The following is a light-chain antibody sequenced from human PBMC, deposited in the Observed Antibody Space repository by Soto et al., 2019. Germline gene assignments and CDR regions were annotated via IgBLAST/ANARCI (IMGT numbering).Light chain of an antibody. CDR2: EVT. J-gene: IGLJ1*01. V-gene: IGLV2-8*01. CDR1: SSDVGFYNF. CDR3: ASYAGTRLFV. Sequence: QPPLTQPPWASASPGQSLTISCTGTSSDVGFYNFVSWYQQRPGKAPKLVIYEVTKRPSGVPDRFSGSKSGSTASLTVSGLQADDEADYYCASYAGTRLFVFGSGTKVTVL.